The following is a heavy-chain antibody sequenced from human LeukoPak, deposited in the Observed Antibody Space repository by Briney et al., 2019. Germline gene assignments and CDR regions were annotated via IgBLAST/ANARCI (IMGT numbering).Heavy chain of an antibody. Sequence: GGSLRLSCAASGFTFSSYGMHWVRQAPGKGLEWVAVIWYDGSNKYYADSVKGRFTISRDNSKNTLYLQMNSPRAEDTAVYYCAREAVATVTLVAGVDYWGQGTLVTVSS. CDR1: GFTFSSYG. CDR2: IWYDGSNK. V-gene: IGHV3-33*01. J-gene: IGHJ4*02. CDR3: AREAVATVTLVAGVDY. D-gene: IGHD4-11*01.